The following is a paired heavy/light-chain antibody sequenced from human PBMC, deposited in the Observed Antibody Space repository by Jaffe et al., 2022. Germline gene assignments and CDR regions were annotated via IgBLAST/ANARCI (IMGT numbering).Light chain of an antibody. CDR3: CSYAGSSIYV. J-gene: IGLJ1*01. Sequence: QSALTQPASMSGSPGQSISISCTGTTSDVGSYNLVSWYQQFPGKAPKLIIYDVSKRPSGVSNHFSGSKSGNTASLTISGLQAEDEADYYCCSYAGSSIYVFGTGTKVTVL. V-gene: IGLV2-23*02. CDR1: TSDVGSYNL. CDR2: DVS.
Heavy chain of an antibody. CDR3: VKGTVTKYFDY. V-gene: IGHV3-9*01. CDR1: GFTFDDYV. D-gene: IGHD4-17*01. Sequence: EVQLVESGGGLVQPGRSLRLSCAASGFTFDDYVMHWVRQVPGKGLEWVSGISWNSLAIGYADSVKGRFTISRDNAKNSLYLQMNSLRPEDTAFYYCVKGTVTKYFDYWGQGSLVSVSS. J-gene: IGHJ4*02. CDR2: ISWNSLAI.